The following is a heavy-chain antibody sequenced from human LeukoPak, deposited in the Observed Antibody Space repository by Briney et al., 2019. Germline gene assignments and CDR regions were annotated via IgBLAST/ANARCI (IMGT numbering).Heavy chain of an antibody. Sequence: GGSLRLSCAASGFTFSNYWMHWVRQAPGKGLVWVSRINSDGSTTTYADSVKGRFTISRDNAKNTLYLQMNSLRAEDTAVYFCTRGGVDYWAQGTLVTVSS. CDR2: INSDGSTT. V-gene: IGHV3-74*01. D-gene: IGHD3-10*01. CDR3: TRGGVDY. CDR1: GFTFSNYW. J-gene: IGHJ4*02.